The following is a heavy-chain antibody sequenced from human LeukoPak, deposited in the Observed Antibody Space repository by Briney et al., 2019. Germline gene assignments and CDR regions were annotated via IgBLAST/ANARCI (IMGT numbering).Heavy chain of an antibody. J-gene: IGHJ6*03. CDR2: MNPNRGNT. Sequence: GASVKVSCKASGYTFTSYDINWVRQATGQGLEWMGWMNPNRGNTGYAQKFQGRVTMTRNTSISTAYMELSSLRSEDTAVYYCARIGYSSSWYGYYYYYYMDVWGKGTTVTISS. CDR1: GYTFTSYD. V-gene: IGHV1-8*01. D-gene: IGHD6-13*01. CDR3: ARIGYSSSWYGYYYYYYMDV.